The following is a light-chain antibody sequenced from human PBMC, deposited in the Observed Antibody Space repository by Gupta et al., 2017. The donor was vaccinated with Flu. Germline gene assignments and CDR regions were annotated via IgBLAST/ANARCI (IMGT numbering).Light chain of an antibody. CDR1: QGLVYSGGVIY. Sequence: DVVLTPSPLSLPVTLGQPASTSCRSSQGLVYSGGVIYLNWFQQMPGQSPRRLIYHVSNRDSGVPDRFSGIGSGSDFTLRISRVEAEDVGVYYCMHHGEWPPYPFGQGTKLEIK. J-gene: IGKJ2*01. CDR2: HVS. CDR3: MHHGEWPPYP. V-gene: IGKV2-30*01.